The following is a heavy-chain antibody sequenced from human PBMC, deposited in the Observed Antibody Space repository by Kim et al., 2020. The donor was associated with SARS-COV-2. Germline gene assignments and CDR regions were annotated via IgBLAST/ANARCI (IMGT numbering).Heavy chain of an antibody. J-gene: IGHJ6*03. CDR1: GDIVSSNSAT. V-gene: IGHV6-1*01. D-gene: IGHD3-16*01. Sequence: SQTLSLTCAISGDIVSSNSATWTWIRQSPSRVLEWLGRTYYSSKWYSDYAISVKSRITINSDTSKNQFSLQLDSVTPEDTAVYYCAREGGRTYYMDVWGKGTTVTVSS. CDR3: AREGGRTYYMDV. CDR2: TYYSSKWYS.